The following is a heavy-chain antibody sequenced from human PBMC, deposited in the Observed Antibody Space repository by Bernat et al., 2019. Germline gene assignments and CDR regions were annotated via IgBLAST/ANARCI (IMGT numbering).Heavy chain of an antibody. Sequence: QVQLVESGGGVVQPGRSLRLSCAASGFTFNHFGMHWVRQAPGKGLEWVAVIWYDGSNKYYADSVKGRFTISRDNSKNTLYLQMNSLRAEDTAVYYCVRDFGGIVASGTVGWFDPWGQGTLVTVSS. CDR1: GFTFNHFG. V-gene: IGHV3-33*01. CDR3: VRDFGGIVASGTVGWFDP. J-gene: IGHJ5*02. D-gene: IGHD5-12*01. CDR2: IWYDGSNK.